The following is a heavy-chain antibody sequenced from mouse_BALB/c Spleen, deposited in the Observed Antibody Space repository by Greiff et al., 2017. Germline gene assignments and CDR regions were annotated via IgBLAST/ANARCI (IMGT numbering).Heavy chain of an antibody. CDR1: GYTFTSYW. CDR3: AREATITFDY. V-gene: IGHV1S81*02. Sequence: VQLQQPGAELVKPGASVKLSCKASGYTFTSYWMHWVKRRPGQGLEWIGEINPSNGRTNYNEKFKSKATLTVDKSSSTAYMQLSSLTSEDSAVYCTAREATITFDYWGQGTTLTVSS. D-gene: IGHD1-1*02. J-gene: IGHJ2*01. CDR2: INPSNGRT.